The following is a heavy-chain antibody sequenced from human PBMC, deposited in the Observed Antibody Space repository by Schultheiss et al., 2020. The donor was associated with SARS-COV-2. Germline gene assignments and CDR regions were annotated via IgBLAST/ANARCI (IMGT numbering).Heavy chain of an antibody. J-gene: IGHJ4*02. CDR2: INHSGST. V-gene: IGHV4-61*01. CDR3: ARLTYGDYSDY. Sequence: SETLSLTCTVSGGSVSSGSYYWSWIRQPPGKGLEWIGEINHSGSTNYNPSLKSRVTILVDTSKNQFSLKLSSVTAADTAVYYCARLTYGDYSDYWGQGTLVTVSS. D-gene: IGHD4-17*01. CDR1: GGSVSSGSYY.